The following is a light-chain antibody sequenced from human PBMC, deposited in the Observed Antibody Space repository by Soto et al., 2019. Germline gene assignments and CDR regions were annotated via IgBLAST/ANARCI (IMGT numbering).Light chain of an antibody. CDR1: ISNIGTNY. Sequence: QSVLTQPPSVSGTPGQRVTISCSGGISNIGTNYVHWFQQLPGTAPKVLSNRDNQRPSGVPDRFSGSKSGTSDSLAISGLQSEDEAEYYCAAWDDTVRSYVFGPGTKLTVL. V-gene: IGLV1-47*01. CDR3: AAWDDTVRSYV. CDR2: RDN. J-gene: IGLJ1*01.